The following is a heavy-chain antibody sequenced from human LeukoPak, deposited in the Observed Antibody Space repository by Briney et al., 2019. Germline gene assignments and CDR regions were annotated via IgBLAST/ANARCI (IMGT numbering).Heavy chain of an antibody. CDR2: IYYSGST. Sequence: PGGSLRLSCEVSGFSFSNFAMSWVRQAAGKGLEWIGSIYYSGSTYYNPSLKSRVTISVDTSKNQFSLKLSSVTAADTAVYYCARDTDWFDPWGQGTLVTVSS. CDR3: ARDTDWFDP. J-gene: IGHJ5*02. V-gene: IGHV4-39*07. CDR1: GFSFSNFA. D-gene: IGHD4-17*01.